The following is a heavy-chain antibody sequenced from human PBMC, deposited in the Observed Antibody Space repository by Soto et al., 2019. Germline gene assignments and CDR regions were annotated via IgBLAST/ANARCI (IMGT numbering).Heavy chain of an antibody. D-gene: IGHD3-10*01. CDR2: ISAGGRSI. Sequence: EVQLVESGGGRVKPGGSLRAPCQASGFPLTSNPMTWFRQAPEKGLEWVASISAGGRSIYYADSLKGRSTVSRDNAKSSLYLQMNSLRAEDTAVYYCARSTPGNPFDIWGQGTMVTVSS. J-gene: IGHJ3*02. CDR3: ARSTPGNPFDI. CDR1: GFPLTSNP. V-gene: IGHV3-21*01.